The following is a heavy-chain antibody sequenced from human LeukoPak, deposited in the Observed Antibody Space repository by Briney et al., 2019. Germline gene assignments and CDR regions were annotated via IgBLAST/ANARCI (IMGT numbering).Heavy chain of an antibody. J-gene: IGHJ4*02. CDR1: GGSFSGYY. CDR2: IHYSGNI. V-gene: IGHV4-34*01. CDR3: ARGRYNDGVYSKTDFDS. D-gene: IGHD2-8*01. Sequence: SETLSLTCAVYGGSFSGYYWSWIRQPPGKGLEWIGSIHYSGNIYYNPSLNSRVTISLDTSKNQFSLSLFSVTAADTAVYYCARGRYNDGVYSKTDFDSWGQGTLVTVSA.